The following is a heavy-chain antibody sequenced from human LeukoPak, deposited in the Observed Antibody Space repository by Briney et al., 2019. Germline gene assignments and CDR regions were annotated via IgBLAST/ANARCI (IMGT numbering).Heavy chain of an antibody. V-gene: IGHV3-9*01. CDR3: ARAPRYSGSYYPFDY. J-gene: IGHJ4*02. D-gene: IGHD1-26*01. CDR1: GFTFDHYA. Sequence: GRSLRLSCAASGFTFDHYAMHWVRQAPGKGLEWVSSISWNSATIGYADSVRGRFTISRDNAKNTLYLQMNSLRAEDTAVYYCARAPRYSGSYYPFDYWGQGTLVTVSS. CDR2: ISWNSATI.